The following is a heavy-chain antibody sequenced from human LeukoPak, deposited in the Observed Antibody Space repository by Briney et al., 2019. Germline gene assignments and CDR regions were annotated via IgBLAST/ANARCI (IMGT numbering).Heavy chain of an antibody. V-gene: IGHV3-30*18. CDR1: GFTFSSYG. CDR2: ISYDGSNK. Sequence: PGRSLRLSCAASGFTFSSYGMHWVRQAPGEGLEWVAVISYDGSNKYYADSVKGRFTISRDNSKNTLYLQMNSLRAEDTAVYYCAKDDYYGSSGDYWGQGTLVTVSS. J-gene: IGHJ4*02. CDR3: AKDDYYGSSGDY. D-gene: IGHD3-10*01.